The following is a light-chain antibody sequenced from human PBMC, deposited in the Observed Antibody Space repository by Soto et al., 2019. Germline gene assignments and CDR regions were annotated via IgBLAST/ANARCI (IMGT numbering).Light chain of an antibody. V-gene: IGKV3-20*01. CDR1: QSISGRY. J-gene: IGKJ4*01. CDR2: DAS. CDR3: QQYGSSPLT. Sequence: ETGLTQSPGTLSLSPGERASLSCRASQSISGRYLAWYQQKPGQAPRHLIYDASSRATGIPDRFSGSGSGTDFILTISRLEPEDFAVYYCQQYGSSPLTFGGGTKVEIK.